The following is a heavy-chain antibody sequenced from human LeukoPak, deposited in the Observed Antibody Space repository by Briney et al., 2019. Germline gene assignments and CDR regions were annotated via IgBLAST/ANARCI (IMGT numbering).Heavy chain of an antibody. V-gene: IGHV4-31*03. CDR3: ARNRDGYNSFDY. CDR2: IYYSGSF. Sequence: PSETLSLTCTVSGGSINNGGYYWSWIRQHPGKGLEWIGYIYYSGSFYYNPSLRSRVTISVDTSKNHFSLKLRSVTAADTAVYYCARNRDGYNSFDYWGQGTLVTVSS. CDR1: GGSINNGGYY. D-gene: IGHD5-24*01. J-gene: IGHJ4*02.